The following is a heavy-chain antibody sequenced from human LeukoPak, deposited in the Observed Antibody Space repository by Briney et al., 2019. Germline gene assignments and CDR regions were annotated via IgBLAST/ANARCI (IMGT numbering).Heavy chain of an antibody. CDR3: ARDRDGDHTFDY. J-gene: IGHJ4*02. CDR2: IYYSGST. CDR1: GGSISSYY. D-gene: IGHD7-27*01. V-gene: IGHV4-59*01. Sequence: SETLSLTCTVSGGSISSYYWSWIRQPPGKGLAWIGYIYYSGSTNYNPSLKSRVTISVDKSKNQFSLKLSSVTAADTAVYYCARDRDGDHTFDYWGQGTLVTVSS.